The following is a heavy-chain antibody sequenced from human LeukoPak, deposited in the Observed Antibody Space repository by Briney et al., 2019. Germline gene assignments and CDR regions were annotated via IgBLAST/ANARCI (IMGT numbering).Heavy chain of an antibody. CDR3: ARLRGSSDFDY. V-gene: IGHV4-39*01. D-gene: IGHD6-6*01. J-gene: IGHJ4*02. CDR2: IYYSGST. Sequence: KPSETLSLTCTVSGGSISSSTYYWGWIRQPPGMGLEWIGSIYYSGSTYYNPSLKSRVTISVDTSKNQFSLKLSSVTAADTAVYYCARLRGSSDFDYWGQGTLVTVSS. CDR1: GGSISSSTYY.